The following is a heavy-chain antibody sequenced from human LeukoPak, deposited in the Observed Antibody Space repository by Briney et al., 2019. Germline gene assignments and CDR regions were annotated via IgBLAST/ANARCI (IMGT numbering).Heavy chain of an antibody. J-gene: IGHJ5*02. CDR3: ARGPESGSYFAWFGP. CDR2: INHSGTT. V-gene: IGHV4-34*01. CDR1: GGSFSGYF. D-gene: IGHD3-10*01. Sequence: SETLSLTCAVYGGSFSGYFWNWIRQPPGKGLEWIGEINHSGTTHHNPFLKSRVTISIDTSKNQMSLKLTSVTAADTGVYFCARGPESGSYFAWFGPWGQGTLVTVSS.